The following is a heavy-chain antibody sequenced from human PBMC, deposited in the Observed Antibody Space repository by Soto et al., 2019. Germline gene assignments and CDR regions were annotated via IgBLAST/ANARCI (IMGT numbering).Heavy chain of an antibody. Sequence: ASVKVSCKASGYTFTSYAMNWVRQAPGQGLEWMGWINTNTGNPTYAQGFTGRFVFSLDTSVSTAYLQISSLKAEDTAVYYCARDSLSSRHGDYAFDIWGQGTMVTVSS. CDR1: GYTFTSYA. D-gene: IGHD4-17*01. CDR2: INTNTGNP. CDR3: ARDSLSSRHGDYAFDI. V-gene: IGHV7-4-1*02. J-gene: IGHJ3*02.